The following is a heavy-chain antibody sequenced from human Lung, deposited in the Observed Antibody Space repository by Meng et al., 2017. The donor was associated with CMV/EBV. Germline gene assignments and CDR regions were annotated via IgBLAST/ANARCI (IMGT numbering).Heavy chain of an antibody. Sequence: GESXKISCAASGFTFSPYRMNWVRQAPGKGLEWVSAISSSSSYIYYADSVKGRFTISRDNAKNSLYLQMNSLRAEDTAVYYCTCKGYSYGDDAFDIWGQGTXVTVSS. CDR3: TCKGYSYGDDAFDI. J-gene: IGHJ3*02. CDR2: ISSSSSYI. CDR1: GFTFSPYR. V-gene: IGHV3-21*01. D-gene: IGHD5-18*01.